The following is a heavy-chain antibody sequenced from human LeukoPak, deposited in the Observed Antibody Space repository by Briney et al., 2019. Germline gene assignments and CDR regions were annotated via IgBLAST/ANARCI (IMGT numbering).Heavy chain of an antibody. D-gene: IGHD6-13*01. Sequence: ASVKVSCKASGYTFTGYYMHWVRQAPGQGLEWMGWINPNSGGTNYAQKFQGRVTMTRDTSISTAYMELSSLRSDDTAVYYCARVGGSWYLRLGSWGQGTLVTVSS. J-gene: IGHJ4*02. CDR2: INPNSGGT. V-gene: IGHV1-2*02. CDR3: ARVGGSWYLRLGS. CDR1: GYTFTGYY.